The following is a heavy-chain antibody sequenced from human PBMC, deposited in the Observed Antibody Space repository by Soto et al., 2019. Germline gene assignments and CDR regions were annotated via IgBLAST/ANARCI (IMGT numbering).Heavy chain of an antibody. Sequence: GGSLRLSCAASGFTFSDYAMHWVRQAPGKGLEWVAVIWYDGSNKYYADSVKGRFTISRDNSKNTLYLQMNSLRAEDTAVYYCASVALVLGYYDSSGYPVDYWGQGTLVTVSS. V-gene: IGHV3-33*08. CDR1: GFTFSDYA. CDR2: IWYDGSNK. CDR3: ASVALVLGYYDSSGYPVDY. J-gene: IGHJ4*02. D-gene: IGHD3-22*01.